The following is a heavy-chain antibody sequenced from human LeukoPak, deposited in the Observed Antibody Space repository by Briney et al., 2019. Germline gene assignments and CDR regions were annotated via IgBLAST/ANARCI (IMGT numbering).Heavy chain of an antibody. Sequence: PGGSLRLSCAASGFTFSRYAVHWVRQAPGKGLEWVAVISYDGSNKYYADSVKGRFTISRDNSKNTLYLQMNSLRAEDTAVYYCAKEGPTAAEVPGLDYWGQGTLVTVSS. CDR3: AKEGPTAAEVPGLDY. D-gene: IGHD6-13*01. CDR1: GFTFSRYA. CDR2: ISYDGSNK. J-gene: IGHJ4*02. V-gene: IGHV3-30-3*01.